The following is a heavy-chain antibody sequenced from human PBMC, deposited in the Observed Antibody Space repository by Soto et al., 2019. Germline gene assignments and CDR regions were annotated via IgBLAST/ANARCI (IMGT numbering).Heavy chain of an antibody. V-gene: IGHV3-15*01. CDR3: ATHQTEYLLGY. CDR2: IISNIGGGTT. CDR1: GITFGNVW. Sequence: ESGGGLVKPGGSLRLSCTTSGITFGNVWMSWVRQAPGTGLEWIGRIISNIGGGTTDYAAPVKGRFSISRDDSINTVYLQLNSLKIDDTAVYFCATHQTEYLLGYWGQGTLVTVSS. D-gene: IGHD3-10*01. J-gene: IGHJ4*02.